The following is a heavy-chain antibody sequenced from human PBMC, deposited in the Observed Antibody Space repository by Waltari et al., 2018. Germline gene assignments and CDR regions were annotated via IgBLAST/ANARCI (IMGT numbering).Heavy chain of an antibody. J-gene: IGHJ3*02. V-gene: IGHV1-69*02. D-gene: IGHD5-12*01. Sequence: QVQLVQSGAEVKKPGSSVKVSCKASGGTFSSYTISWVRPAPGQGLEWMGRIIPVLCVGISPRKCQGRVTMTADKSTSTANMELSSLRSEDTAVYYWGRDWGSARMATQGDAFDIWGQGTRVTGSS. CDR2: IIPVLCVG. CDR1: GGTFSSYT. CDR3: GRDWGSARMATQGDAFDI.